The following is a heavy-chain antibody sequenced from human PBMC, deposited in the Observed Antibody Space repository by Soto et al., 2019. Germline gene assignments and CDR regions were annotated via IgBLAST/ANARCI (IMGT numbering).Heavy chain of an antibody. J-gene: IGHJ6*02. V-gene: IGHV4-31*03. D-gene: IGHD3-22*01. CDR2: IHYSGAT. CDR1: GGSISTSFYY. Sequence: QVQLQESGPGLVKPSQTLSLTCTVSGGSISTSFYYWSWIRQVPGKGPEWMGYIHYSGATHYNPSLKSRLTISLDTSKNQFSLRLSSVTAADTAVYFCARDRGHYASAISRTYGMDVWGQGTTVSVSS. CDR3: ARDRGHYASAISRTYGMDV.